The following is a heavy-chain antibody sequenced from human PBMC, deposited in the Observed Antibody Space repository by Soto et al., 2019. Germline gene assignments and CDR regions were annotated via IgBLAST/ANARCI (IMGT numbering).Heavy chain of an antibody. CDR2: IYHGST. CDR1: GGSISSGGYS. CDR3: ASSGSRGIGAFDI. D-gene: IGHD3-22*01. V-gene: IGHV4-30-2*01. Sequence: QLQLQESGSGLVKASQTLSLTCAVSGGSISSGGYSWRWIRQPPGKGLEWIGYIYHGSTYYNPSLKRRVTTSIDRSKNQFSLKLSSVTAADTAVYYCASSGSRGIGAFDIWGQGTMVTVSS. J-gene: IGHJ3*02.